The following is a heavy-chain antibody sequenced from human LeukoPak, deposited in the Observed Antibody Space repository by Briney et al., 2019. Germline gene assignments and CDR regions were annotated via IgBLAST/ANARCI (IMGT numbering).Heavy chain of an antibody. Sequence: ASVKVSCKASGYTFTSYYMHLVRQAPGQGLEWMGIINPSGGSTSYAQQFQGRVTMTRDTSTSTVYMELSSLRSEDTAVYYCARGLQLRKPPFDPWGQGTLVTVSS. D-gene: IGHD2-2*01. CDR2: INPSGGST. J-gene: IGHJ5*02. V-gene: IGHV1-46*01. CDR1: GYTFTSYY. CDR3: ARGLQLRKPPFDP.